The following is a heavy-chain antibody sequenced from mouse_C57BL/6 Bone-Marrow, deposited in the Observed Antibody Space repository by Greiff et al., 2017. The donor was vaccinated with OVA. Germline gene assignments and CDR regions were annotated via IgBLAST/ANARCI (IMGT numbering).Heavy chain of an antibody. CDR1: GYTFSSYG. CDR2: IYPRSGNT. D-gene: IGHD1-1*01. V-gene: IGHV1-81*01. CDR3: ASGTTVVVGFDY. J-gene: IGHJ2*01. Sequence: VQLQPSGAELARPGASVKLSCKASGYTFSSYGISWVKQRTGQGLGWIGEIYPRSGNTYYHEKFKGNATLTADKSSSTSYMEIRSLTSEDPAVYFCASGTTVVVGFDYWGQGTTLTVSS.